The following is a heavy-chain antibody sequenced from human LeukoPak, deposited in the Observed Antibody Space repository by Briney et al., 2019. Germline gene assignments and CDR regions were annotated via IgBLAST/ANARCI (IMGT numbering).Heavy chain of an antibody. CDR1: GFSMSVYW. CDR2: IKQDGSER. J-gene: IGHJ4*02. CDR3: ARDWGAYYHFFDY. V-gene: IGHV3-7*01. Sequence: GGSLRLSCEASGFSMSVYWMSWVRQAPGKGLEWVANIKQDGSERNYVDSVKGRFTISGDNAKKSLYLQMNSLRAEDTAVYYCARDWGAYYHFFDYWGQGTLVTVSS. D-gene: IGHD3-22*01.